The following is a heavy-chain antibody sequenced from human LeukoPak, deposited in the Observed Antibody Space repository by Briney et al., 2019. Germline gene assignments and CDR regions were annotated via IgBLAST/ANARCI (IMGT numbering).Heavy chain of an antibody. D-gene: IGHD3-9*01. CDR1: GFTLSSYW. CDR3: AKAPRLVWNAFDI. CDR2: IKQDGSEK. V-gene: IGHV3-7*03. Sequence: GGSLRLSCAASGFTLSSYWMSWVRQAPGEGLEWVANIKQDGSEKYYVDSVKGRFTISRDNSKNTLYLQMNSLRAEDTAVYYCAKAPRLVWNAFDIWGQGTMVTVSS. J-gene: IGHJ3*02.